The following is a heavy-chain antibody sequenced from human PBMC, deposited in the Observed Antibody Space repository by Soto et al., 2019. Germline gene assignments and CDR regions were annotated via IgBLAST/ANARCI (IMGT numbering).Heavy chain of an antibody. Sequence: SETLSLTCTGSGGSISPYYWDWFRQPPGKGLEWMGYIYYAGSTSYHPSLKGRVTVSLDTSRSQVSLNLTSVTAADTAVYYCARLGGYYQAFGTWGQGTLVTVSS. CDR1: GGSISPYY. J-gene: IGHJ5*02. V-gene: IGHV4-59*08. CDR2: IYYAGST. CDR3: ARLGGYYQAFGT. D-gene: IGHD3-22*01.